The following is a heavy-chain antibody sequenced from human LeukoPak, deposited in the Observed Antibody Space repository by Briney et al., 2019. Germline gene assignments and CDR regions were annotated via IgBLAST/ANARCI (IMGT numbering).Heavy chain of an antibody. CDR2: ISSSSSYI. Sequence: GSLRLSCAALGFTFKTYTMHWVRQAPGMGLEWVSSISSSSSYIFYADSVKGRFTISRDNAKNSLYLQMSSLRAEDAAVYYCAREGGYQYYYAMDVWGQGTTVTASS. V-gene: IGHV3-21*01. D-gene: IGHD3-16*01. CDR3: AREGGYQYYYAMDV. J-gene: IGHJ6*02. CDR1: GFTFKTYT.